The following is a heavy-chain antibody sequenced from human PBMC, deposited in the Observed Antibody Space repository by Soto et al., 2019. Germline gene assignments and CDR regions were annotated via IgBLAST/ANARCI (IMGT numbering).Heavy chain of an antibody. J-gene: IGHJ5*02. CDR3: ARDCFGGAEGTNWLDP. CDR1: GFKFNSYG. V-gene: IGHV3-33*01. CDR2: ISYDGSDT. Sequence: QEQLVQSGGGVVQPGRSLRLSCAASGFKFNSYGMHWVRQAPGKGLEWVAVISYDGSDTSYGDSVKGRFTISRDNSKNTLHLQMSSLRLEGTGVYYCARDCFGGAEGTNWLDPWGQGSLVTVSS. D-gene: IGHD2-21*01.